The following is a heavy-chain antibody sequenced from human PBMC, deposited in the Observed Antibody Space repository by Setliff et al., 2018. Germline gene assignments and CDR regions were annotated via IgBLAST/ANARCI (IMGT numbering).Heavy chain of an antibody. V-gene: IGHV3-7*01. D-gene: IGHD4-17*01. J-gene: IGHJ5*01. CDR2: IKKDGSIK. Sequence: GGSLRLSCAASGFTFRSYWMSWVRQAPGKGLEWVANIKKDGSIKYYLDSVRGRFTISRDNAENSLTLQMNSLRVEDTAVYYCSRDLQGSGDYVVDSWGQGTLVTVSS. CDR3: SRDLQGSGDYVVDS. CDR1: GFTFRSYW.